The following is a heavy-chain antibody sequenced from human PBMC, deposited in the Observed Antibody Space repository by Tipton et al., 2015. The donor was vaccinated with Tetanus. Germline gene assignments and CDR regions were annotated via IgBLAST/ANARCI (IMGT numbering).Heavy chain of an antibody. D-gene: IGHD1-26*01. J-gene: IGHJ4*02. CDR1: GYTFTCYY. Sequence: QLVQSGAEEKKPGASVKVSCKASGYTFTCYYMHWVRQAPGQELECMGWINTNSGGTNYAQKFQGGVTVTRDTSISTAYMELSRLRSDDTAVYYCATLGPTIVGAIKPFDYWGQGTLVTVSS. CDR3: ATLGPTIVGAIKPFDY. V-gene: IGHV1-2*02. CDR2: INTNSGGT.